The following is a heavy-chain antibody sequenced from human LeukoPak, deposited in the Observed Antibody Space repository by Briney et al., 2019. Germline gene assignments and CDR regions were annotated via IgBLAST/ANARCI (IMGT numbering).Heavy chain of an antibody. CDR3: VRDREASYCSSATCYNVVDY. Sequence: GGSLRLSCEASGFTFSNYAMHWVRLAPGKGLEWVAVISSDGSNKYYADSVKGRFTISRDNSKNTLFLQMNSLRAEDTAVYYCVRDREASYCSSATCYNVVDYWGQGTLVPVSS. CDR1: GFTFSNYA. V-gene: IGHV3-30-3*01. J-gene: IGHJ4*02. D-gene: IGHD2-2*02. CDR2: ISSDGSNK.